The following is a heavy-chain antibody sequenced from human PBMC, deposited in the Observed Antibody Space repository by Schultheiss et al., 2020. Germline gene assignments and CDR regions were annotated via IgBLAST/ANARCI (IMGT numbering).Heavy chain of an antibody. CDR3: ASLQAIVVVIIDY. D-gene: IGHD3-22*01. V-gene: IGHV4-61*02. CDR1: GDSISSGIYY. CDR2: IYTSGST. J-gene: IGHJ4*02. Sequence: SETLSLTCTVSGDSISSGIYYWSWIRQPAGKGLEWIGRIYTSGSTYYNPSLKSRVTISVDTSKNQFSLKLSSVTAADTAVYYCASLQAIVVVIIDYWGQGTLVTVSS.